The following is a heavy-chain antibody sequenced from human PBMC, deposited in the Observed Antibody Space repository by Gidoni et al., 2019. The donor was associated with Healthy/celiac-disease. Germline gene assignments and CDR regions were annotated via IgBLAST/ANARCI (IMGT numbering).Heavy chain of an antibody. CDR1: GFTFSSYA. Sequence: EVQLLESGGGLVPPGGSLRLSCAASGFTFSSYAMSWVRQAPGKGLEWVSAISGSGGSKYYADSVKGRFTISRDNSKNTLYLQMNSLRAEDTAVYYCAKGRRPKVAEFDYWGQGTLVTVSS. CDR3: AKGRRPKVAEFDY. J-gene: IGHJ4*02. CDR2: ISGSGGSK. V-gene: IGHV3-23*01. D-gene: IGHD6-19*01.